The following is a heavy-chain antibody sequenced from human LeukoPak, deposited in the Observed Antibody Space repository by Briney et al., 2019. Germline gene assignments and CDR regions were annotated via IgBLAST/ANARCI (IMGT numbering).Heavy chain of an antibody. CDR3: ARAPLGVIGWFDP. CDR2: IYYSGST. D-gene: IGHD3-10*01. CDR1: GGSISSHY. V-gene: IGHV4-59*11. Sequence: SETLSLTCTVSGGSISSHYWSWIRQPPGKGLEWIGYIYYSGSTNYNPSLKSRVTISADTSKNQFSLKLSSVTAADTAVYYCARAPLGVIGWFDPWGQGTLVTVSS. J-gene: IGHJ5*02.